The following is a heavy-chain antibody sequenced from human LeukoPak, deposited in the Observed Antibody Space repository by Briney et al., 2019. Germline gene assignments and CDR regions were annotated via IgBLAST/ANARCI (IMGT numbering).Heavy chain of an antibody. J-gene: IGHJ4*02. CDR1: GFTFSSYS. V-gene: IGHV3-30*04. CDR3: GKDPDGNLGF. Sequence: GGTLRLSCAASGFTFSSYSMHWVRQPPGKGLEWVAVISYDGSNKYYADSVTGGFTISKDNSKNTLHLQKNSRRAEDTAVYYCGKDPDGNLGFWGQGTLVAVSS. D-gene: IGHD4-23*01. CDR2: ISYDGSNK.